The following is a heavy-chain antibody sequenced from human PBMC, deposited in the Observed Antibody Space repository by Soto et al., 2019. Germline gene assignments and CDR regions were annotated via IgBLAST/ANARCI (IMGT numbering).Heavy chain of an antibody. CDR3: AKDLSSSWYPKY. V-gene: IGHV3-23*01. Sequence: EVQLLESGGGLVQPGGSLRLSCAASGFTFSSYAMTWVRRAPGKGLEWVSAISGSGNTTYYADSVNGRFTISRDSSKNTLYLQMNSLRAEDKAVYFCAKDLSSSWYPKYLGQGTLVTVTS. D-gene: IGHD6-13*01. CDR2: ISGSGNTT. J-gene: IGHJ4*02. CDR1: GFTFSSYA.